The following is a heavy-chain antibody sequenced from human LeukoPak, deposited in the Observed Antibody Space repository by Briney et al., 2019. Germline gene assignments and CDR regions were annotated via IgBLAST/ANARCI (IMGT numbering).Heavy chain of an antibody. V-gene: IGHV5-51*01. D-gene: IGHD1-26*01. CDR3: GMSGDRVPLQDDVFDV. J-gene: IGHJ3*01. Sequence: GESLKISFKVSGYSFTSYCIGWVRQMPGKGLEWVGIIYPGDSGPTYSPSFQGQVTISVDKSINNAYLQWSSLQASDTAMYYCGMSGDRVPLQDDVFDVWGQPTMVT. CDR1: GYSFTSYC. CDR2: IYPGDSGP.